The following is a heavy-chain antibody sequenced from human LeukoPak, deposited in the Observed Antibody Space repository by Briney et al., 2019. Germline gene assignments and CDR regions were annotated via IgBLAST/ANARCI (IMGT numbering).Heavy chain of an antibody. V-gene: IGHV4-34*01. CDR2: INHSGST. D-gene: IGHD6-19*01. CDR1: GFTFSSYA. Sequence: GSLRLSCAASGFTFSSYAMSWIRQTPGKRLEWIGEINHSGSTNYNPSLKSRVTISVDTSKNQFSLKLNSLTAADTAVYYCARGLIKGIAVAGTGWGQGTLVTVSS. CDR3: ARGLIKGIAVAGTG. J-gene: IGHJ4*02.